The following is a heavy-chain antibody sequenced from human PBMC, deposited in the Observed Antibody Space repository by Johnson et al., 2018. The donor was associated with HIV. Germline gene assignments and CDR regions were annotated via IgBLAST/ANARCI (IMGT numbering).Heavy chain of an antibody. V-gene: IGHV3-53*01. CDR2: ISSGDRA. D-gene: IGHD3-10*01. Sequence: VQLVESGGGLIQPGGSLRLSCAASGFTVSSNYMSWVRQAPAKGLEWVSVISSGDRAFYADSVKGRFTISRDNTKNTLDLQMNSLRAEDTAVYSCARGTITLIRGGIGFDIWGQGTMVTVSS. CDR1: GFTVSSNY. CDR3: ARGTITLIRGGIGFDI. J-gene: IGHJ3*02.